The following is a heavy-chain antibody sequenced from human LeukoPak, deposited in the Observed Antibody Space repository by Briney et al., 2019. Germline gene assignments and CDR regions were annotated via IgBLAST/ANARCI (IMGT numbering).Heavy chain of an antibody. CDR3: ARLGYYYGSGSYYIPYYFDY. Sequence: SETLSLTCNVSGGSIRGYYWSWIRQPPGKGLEWIGEINHSGSTNYNPSLKSRVTISVDTSKNQFSLKLSSVTAADTAVYYCARLGYYYGSGSYYIPYYFDYWGQGTLVTVSS. CDR1: GGSIRGYY. V-gene: IGHV4-34*01. D-gene: IGHD3-10*01. CDR2: INHSGST. J-gene: IGHJ4*02.